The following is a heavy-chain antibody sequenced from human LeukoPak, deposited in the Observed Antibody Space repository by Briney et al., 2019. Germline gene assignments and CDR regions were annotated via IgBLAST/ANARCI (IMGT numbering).Heavy chain of an antibody. CDR1: GFVFGDYY. CDR3: ARLGGPTDPFDH. D-gene: IGHD2-15*01. J-gene: IGHJ4*02. Sequence: GGSLRLSCESSGFVFGDYYMSWIHQAPGKGPECVAYISSSGNTISYADSVKGRFTISRDIAKNSLFLQMSSLRPEDTAMYYCARLGGPTDPFDHWGQGTRVTVSS. CDR2: ISSSGNTI. V-gene: IGHV3-11*01.